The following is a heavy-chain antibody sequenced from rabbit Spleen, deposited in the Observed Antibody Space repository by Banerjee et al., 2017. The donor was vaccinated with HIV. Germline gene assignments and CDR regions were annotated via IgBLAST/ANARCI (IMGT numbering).Heavy chain of an antibody. J-gene: IGHJ4*01. D-gene: IGHD5-1*01. CDR1: GFSFSSDYY. CDR2: IYADSSGST. Sequence: QSLEESGGDLVKPGASLTLTCTASGFSFSSDYYMCWVRQAPGKGLEWIACIYADSSGSTYYASWAKGRFTISKTSSTTVTLQMTSLTAADTATYFCARDPVDFGVSTYNSHLWGPGTLVTVS. CDR3: ARDPVDFGVSTYNSHL. V-gene: IGHV1S40*01.